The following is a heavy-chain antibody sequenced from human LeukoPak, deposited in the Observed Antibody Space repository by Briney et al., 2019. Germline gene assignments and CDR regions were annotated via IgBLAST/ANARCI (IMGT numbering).Heavy chain of an antibody. CDR1: GFTFSSYA. Sequence: GGSLRLSCAASGFTFSSYAMHWFRQAPGKGLEWVAVISYDGNNKYYADSVKGRFTISRDNSKNTLYLQMDSLRAEDTAVYYCARGKTGDSWGQGTLVTVSS. D-gene: IGHD7-27*01. V-gene: IGHV3-30-3*01. J-gene: IGHJ4*02. CDR2: ISYDGNNK. CDR3: ARGKTGDS.